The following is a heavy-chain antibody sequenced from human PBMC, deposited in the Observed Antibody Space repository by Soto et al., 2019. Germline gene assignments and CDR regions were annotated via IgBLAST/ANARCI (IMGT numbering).Heavy chain of an antibody. D-gene: IGHD3-22*01. J-gene: IGHJ5*02. CDR2: IIPTFGTT. CDR1: GGTFGSDA. CDR3: ARDRTDSGYYTNWLDP. Sequence: SVKVSCKASGGTFGSDAITWVRQAPGQGLEWVGRIIPTFGTTNYAQNLQGRVTISADKSTLTSYMELHSLTSDDTALYYCARDRTDSGYYTNWLDPWGQGTQVTVSS. V-gene: IGHV1-69*06.